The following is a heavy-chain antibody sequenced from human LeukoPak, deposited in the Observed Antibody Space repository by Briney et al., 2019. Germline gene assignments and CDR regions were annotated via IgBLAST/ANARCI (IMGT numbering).Heavy chain of an antibody. Sequence: PSETLSLTCAVSGGSINSDNYSWSWIRQPPGKGLEYIGYIYHSGSTYYNPSLKSRVTISVDRSRNQFSLRLSSVTAADTAVYFCARAISGSLDYWGQGTLVTVSS. CDR1: GGSINSDNYS. CDR2: IYHSGST. D-gene: IGHD1-26*01. J-gene: IGHJ4*02. CDR3: ARAISGSLDY. V-gene: IGHV4-30-2*01.